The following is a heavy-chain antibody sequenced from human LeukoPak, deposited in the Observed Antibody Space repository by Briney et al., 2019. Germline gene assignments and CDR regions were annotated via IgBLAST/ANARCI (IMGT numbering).Heavy chain of an antibody. CDR1: GFIFSSYD. V-gene: IGHV3-30*03. J-gene: IGHJ4*02. CDR3: ARDFTIVVVPATSALMFDY. D-gene: IGHD2-2*01. Sequence: PGGSLRLSCAASGFIFSSYDMHWVRQAPGKGLEWVAVISYDGTNKNYADSVQGRFTISRDNSKNTLYLQMNSLRAEDTAVYYCARDFTIVVVPATSALMFDYWGQGTLVTVSS. CDR2: ISYDGTNK.